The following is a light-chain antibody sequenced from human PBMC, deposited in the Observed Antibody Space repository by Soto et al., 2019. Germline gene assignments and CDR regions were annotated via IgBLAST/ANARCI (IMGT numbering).Light chain of an antibody. CDR1: QYVTSNY. V-gene: IGKV3-20*01. Sequence: EIVLTQSPGTLSLSPGERATLSCRASQYVTSNYLAWYQQNPGQAPRLLIYTTSIRATGVPERFSGSGSGTDFTLTSSRLEPEDSAVYYCQQYGVSPWTFGQGTNVAIK. CDR3: QQYGVSPWT. J-gene: IGKJ1*01. CDR2: TTS.